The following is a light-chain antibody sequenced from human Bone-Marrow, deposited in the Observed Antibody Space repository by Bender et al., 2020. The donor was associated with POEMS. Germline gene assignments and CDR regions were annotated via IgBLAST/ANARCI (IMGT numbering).Light chain of an antibody. J-gene: IGLJ2*01. CDR1: SSESYNL. CDR2: EVT. CDR3: SSYEGSNSHVI. V-gene: IGLV2-23*02. Sequence: QSALTQPASVSGSLGQSITISCTGTSSESYNLVSWYQQHPGSAPRLMIYEVTKRPSGVPDRFSGSKSGYTASLTVSGLQAEDEADYFCSSYEGSNSHVIFGGGTKLSVL.